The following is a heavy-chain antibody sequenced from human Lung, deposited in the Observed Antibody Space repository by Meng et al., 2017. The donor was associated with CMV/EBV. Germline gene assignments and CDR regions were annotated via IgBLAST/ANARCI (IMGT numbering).Heavy chain of an antibody. D-gene: IGHD6-19*01. J-gene: IGHJ4*02. Sequence: QVELVQAGAEVKKPGASVKVSCKASGYTFTSYDINWVRQGTGQGLEWMGWMNPNRGTTGYAQKFQGRVTMTRNISKSTAYMDLSSLRSEDTAVYYCATGVADFEYWGQGTLVTVSS. CDR2: MNPNRGTT. CDR1: GYTFTSYD. CDR3: ATGVADFEY. V-gene: IGHV1-8*01.